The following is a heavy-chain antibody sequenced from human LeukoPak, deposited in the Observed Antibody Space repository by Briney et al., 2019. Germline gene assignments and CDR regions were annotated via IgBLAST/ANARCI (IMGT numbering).Heavy chain of an antibody. CDR3: TTDLDGAVAGTPY. J-gene: IGHJ4*02. Sequence: GGSLRLSXAASGFTFSNAWMSWVRQAPGKGLEWVGRIKSKTDGGTTDYAAPVKGRFTISRDDSKNTLYLQMNSLKTEDTAVYYCTTDLDGAVAGTPYWGQGTLVTVSS. CDR1: GFTFSNAW. V-gene: IGHV3-15*01. D-gene: IGHD6-19*01. CDR2: IKSKTDGGTT.